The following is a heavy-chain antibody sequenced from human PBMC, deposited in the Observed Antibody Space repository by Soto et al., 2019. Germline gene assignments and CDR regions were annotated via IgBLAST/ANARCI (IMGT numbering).Heavy chain of an antibody. D-gene: IGHD1-26*01. CDR1: GGSIIDYF. Sequence: SETLSLTCTVSGGSIIDYFRTWIRQPPGKGLEWIGYIYYSGRTNYNPSLKSRVSISVDTSKNQFSLKLSSVTAADTAVYYCARGIVGATISAFDIWGQGTMVTV. J-gene: IGHJ3*02. V-gene: IGHV4-59*01. CDR3: ARGIVGATISAFDI. CDR2: IYYSGRT.